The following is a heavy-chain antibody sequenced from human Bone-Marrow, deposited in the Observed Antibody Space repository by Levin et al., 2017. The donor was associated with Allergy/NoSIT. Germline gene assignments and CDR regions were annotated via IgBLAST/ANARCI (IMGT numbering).Heavy chain of an antibody. D-gene: IGHD4-17*01. Sequence: SETLSLTCTVSGGSISSGDYYWSWIRQPPGKGLEWIGYIYYSGSTYYNPSLKSRVTISVDTSKNQFSLKLSSVTAADTAVYYCARYGDYVGTNYYFDYWGQGTLVTVSS. CDR2: IYYSGST. J-gene: IGHJ4*02. CDR1: GGSISSGDYY. V-gene: IGHV4-30-4*01. CDR3: ARYGDYVGTNYYFDY.